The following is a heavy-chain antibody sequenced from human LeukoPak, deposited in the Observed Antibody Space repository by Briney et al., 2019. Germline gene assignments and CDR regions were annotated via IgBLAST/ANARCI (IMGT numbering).Heavy chain of an antibody. J-gene: IGHJ5*02. CDR1: GYTFTSYY. D-gene: IGHD2-2*01. CDR3: ARGGNLGYCSSTSCLTNWFDP. Sequence: ASVKVSCKASGYTFTSYYMHWVRQAPGQGLEWMGIINPSGGSTSYAQKFQGRVTTTRDTSTSTVYMELSSLRSEDTAVYYCARGGNLGYCSSTSCLTNWFDPWGQGTLVTVSS. V-gene: IGHV1-46*03. CDR2: INPSGGST.